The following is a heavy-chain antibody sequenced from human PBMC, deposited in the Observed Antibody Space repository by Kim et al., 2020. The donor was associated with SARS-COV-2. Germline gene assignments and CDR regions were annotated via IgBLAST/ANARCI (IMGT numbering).Heavy chain of an antibody. D-gene: IGHD6-13*01. CDR3: ATLAAAGTSIDYFDY. V-gene: IGHV4-34*01. J-gene: IGHJ4*02. Sequence: PHLKSRVTISVDTSKNQFSLKLSAGTAADKAVYYCATLAAAGTSIDYFDYWGQGTLVTVSS.